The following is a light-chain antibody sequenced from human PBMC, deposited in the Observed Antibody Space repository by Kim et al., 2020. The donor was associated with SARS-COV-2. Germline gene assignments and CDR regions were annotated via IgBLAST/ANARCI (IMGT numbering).Light chain of an antibody. Sequence: SVSPGERATLSCRASQSVSSNLAWYQQKPGQAPRLLIYGASTRATGIPATFSGSGSGTEFTLTISSLQSADFAVYYCQQYNNWPYTFGQGTKLEI. CDR3: QQYNNWPYT. CDR2: GAS. J-gene: IGKJ2*01. CDR1: QSVSSN. V-gene: IGKV3-15*01.